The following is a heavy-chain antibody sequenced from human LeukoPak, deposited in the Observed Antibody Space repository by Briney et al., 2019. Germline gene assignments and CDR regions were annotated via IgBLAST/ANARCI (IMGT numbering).Heavy chain of an antibody. CDR1: GGSISSGSYY. CDR3: ARDGTSSTTSIYYYYMDV. J-gene: IGHJ6*03. CDR2: IYTSGST. V-gene: IGHV4-61*02. D-gene: IGHD2-2*01. Sequence: SQTLSLTCTVSGGSISSGSYYWSWIRQPPGKGLGWIGRIYTSGSTNYNPSLKSRVTISVDTSKNQFSLRLSSVTAADTAVYYCARDGTSSTTSIYYYYMDVWGKGTTVTVSS.